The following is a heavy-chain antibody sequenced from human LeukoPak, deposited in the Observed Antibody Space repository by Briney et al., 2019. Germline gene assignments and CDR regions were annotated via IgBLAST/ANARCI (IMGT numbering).Heavy chain of an antibody. Sequence: GGSLRLSCAASGFTFSDYYMGWIRQAPGEGLEWVSSIDSTSTYIYYADSVKGRFTISRDNAKNSLFLQMNSLRAEDTAVYYCTEGSETFAYWGQGTLVTVSS. CDR3: TEGSETFAY. CDR2: IDSTSTYI. V-gene: IGHV3-11*06. J-gene: IGHJ4*02. D-gene: IGHD3-10*01. CDR1: GFTFSDYY.